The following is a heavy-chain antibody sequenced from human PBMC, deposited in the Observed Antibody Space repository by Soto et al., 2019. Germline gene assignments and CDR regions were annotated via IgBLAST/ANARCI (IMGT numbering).Heavy chain of an antibody. J-gene: IGHJ5*02. Sequence: QVQLVQSGAEVKKPGSSVKVSCKASGGTFSSYAISWERQAPGQELEWMGGNIPIFGTANYAQKFQGRVTITADESTSTAYRELSSLRSEDTAVYYCARDASGSHRRGDWFDPWGQGTLVTVSS. D-gene: IGHD1-26*01. CDR2: NIPIFGTA. CDR1: GGTFSSYA. CDR3: ARDASGSHRRGDWFDP. V-gene: IGHV1-69*01.